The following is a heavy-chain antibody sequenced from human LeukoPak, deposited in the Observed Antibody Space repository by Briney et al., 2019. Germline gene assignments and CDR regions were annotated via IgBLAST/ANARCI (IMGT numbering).Heavy chain of an antibody. CDR1: GGSISSYY. Sequence: SETLSLTCTVSGGSISSYYWSWIRQPPGKGLEWIGYIYYSGSTNYNPSLKSRVTISVDTSKNQFSLKLSSVTAADTAVYYCARDKAQYYDFWSPYYYYGMDVWGQGTTVTVSS. J-gene: IGHJ6*02. CDR3: ARDKAQYYDFWSPYYYYGMDV. D-gene: IGHD3-3*01. CDR2: IYYSGST. V-gene: IGHV4-59*01.